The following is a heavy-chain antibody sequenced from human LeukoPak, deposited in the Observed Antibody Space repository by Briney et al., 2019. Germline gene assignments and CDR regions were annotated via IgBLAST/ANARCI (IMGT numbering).Heavy chain of an antibody. J-gene: IGHJ3*02. Sequence: SETLSLTCTVSGGSINTADYYWGWLRQPPGKGLEWIGSIYYSETTYDNPSLKSRVTISIETSKNQFSLRLSSVTASDTAVYHCASGHRRSYYDSSGYYRDAFDIWGQGTMVTVSS. CDR3: ASGHRRSYYDSSGYYRDAFDI. V-gene: IGHV4-39*01. D-gene: IGHD3-22*01. CDR1: GGSINTADYY. CDR2: IYYSETT.